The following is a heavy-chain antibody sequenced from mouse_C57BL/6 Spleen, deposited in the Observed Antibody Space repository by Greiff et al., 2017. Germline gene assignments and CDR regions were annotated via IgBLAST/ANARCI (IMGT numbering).Heavy chain of an antibody. Sequence: QVQLQQPGAELVRPGTSVKLSCKASGYTFTSYWMHWVKQRPGQGLEWIGVIDPSDSYTNYNQKFKGKATLTVDTSSSTAYMQLSSLTSEDSAVYYCAREDYYGSSRSRDYWGQGTSVTVSS. CDR1: GYTFTSYW. D-gene: IGHD1-1*01. V-gene: IGHV1-59*01. J-gene: IGHJ4*01. CDR3: AREDYYGSSRSRDY. CDR2: IDPSDSYT.